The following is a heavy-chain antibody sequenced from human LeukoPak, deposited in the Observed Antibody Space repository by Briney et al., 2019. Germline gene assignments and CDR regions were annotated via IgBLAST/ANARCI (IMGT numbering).Heavy chain of an antibody. J-gene: IGHJ5*02. Sequence: SQTLSLTCTVSGGSISSGGYSWSWIRQHPGKGLEWIGYIYYSGSTYYNPSLKSRVTISVDTSKNQFSLKLSSVTAADTAVYYCARAEMNYGGYVRGNWFDPWGQGTLVTVSS. V-gene: IGHV4-31*03. CDR3: ARAEMNYGGYVRGNWFDP. CDR2: IYYSGST. D-gene: IGHD4-17*01. CDR1: GGSISSGGYS.